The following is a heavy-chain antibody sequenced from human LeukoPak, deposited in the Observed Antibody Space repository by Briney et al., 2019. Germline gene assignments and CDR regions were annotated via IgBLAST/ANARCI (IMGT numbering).Heavy chain of an antibody. CDR3: ARGIGSGYYYYGMDV. J-gene: IGHJ6*02. CDR2: IYYSGST. V-gene: IGHV4-30-4*08. D-gene: IGHD2-15*01. CDR1: GGSISSSSYY. Sequence: SETLSLTCTVSGGSISSSSYYWGWIRQPPGKGLEWIGYIYYSGSTYYNPSLKSRVTISVDTSKNQFSLKLSSVTAADTAVYYCARGIGSGYYYYGMDVWGQGTTVTVSS.